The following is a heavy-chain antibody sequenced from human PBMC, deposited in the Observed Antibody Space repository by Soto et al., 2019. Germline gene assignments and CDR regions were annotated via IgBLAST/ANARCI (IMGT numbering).Heavy chain of an antibody. J-gene: IGHJ6*03. CDR1: GGSFSGYY. V-gene: IGHV4-34*01. CDR2: INHSGST. CDR3: ARGFVWVVVPAAMGHYYMDV. Sequence: PSETLSLTCAVYGGSFSGYYWSWIRQPPGKGLEWIGEINHSGSTNYNPSLKSRVTISVDTSKNQFSLKLSSVTAADTAVYYCARGFVWVVVPAAMGHYYMDVWGKGTTVTVSS. D-gene: IGHD2-2*01.